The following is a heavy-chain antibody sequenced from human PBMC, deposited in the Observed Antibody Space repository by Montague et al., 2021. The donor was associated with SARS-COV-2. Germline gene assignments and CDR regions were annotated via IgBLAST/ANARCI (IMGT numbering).Heavy chain of an antibody. Sequence: SETLSLTRTVSGGSISSYYWSWIRQPPGKGLEWIGYIYFSGSTDYNPALKSRVTTSVDTSKNQFSLRLSSLTAADTAVYYCARHGRFSVIVNTPRGAFDIWGPGTMVTVSS. CDR3: ARHGRFSVIVNTPRGAFDI. V-gene: IGHV4-59*08. J-gene: IGHJ3*02. D-gene: IGHD3-22*01. CDR2: IYFSGST. CDR1: GGSISSYY.